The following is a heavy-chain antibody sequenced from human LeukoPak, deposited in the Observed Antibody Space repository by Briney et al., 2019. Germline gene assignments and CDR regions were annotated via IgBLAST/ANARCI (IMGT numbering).Heavy chain of an antibody. J-gene: IGHJ5*02. CDR2: ISAYNGNT. Sequence: ASVKVSCKASGYTFTSYGIIWVRQAPGQGLEWMGWISAYNGNTNYAQKLQGRVTMTTDTSTSTAYMELRSLRSDDTAVYYCARSSLGNVVVPAAVRFDPWGQGTLVTVSS. CDR3: ARSSLGNVVVPAAVRFDP. CDR1: GYTFTSYG. V-gene: IGHV1-18*01. D-gene: IGHD2-2*01.